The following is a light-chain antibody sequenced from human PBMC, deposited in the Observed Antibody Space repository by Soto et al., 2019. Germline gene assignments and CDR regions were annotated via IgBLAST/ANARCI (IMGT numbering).Light chain of an antibody. Sequence: DIQMTQSPSTLSGSVGDRVTITCRASQTISSWLAWYQQKPGKAPKLLIYKASTLKSGVPSRFSGSGSGTDFTLTISSLQPEDFAVYYCQQDYNLPFTFGQGTRLEIK. V-gene: IGKV1-5*03. CDR1: QTISSW. CDR3: QQDYNLPFT. J-gene: IGKJ5*01. CDR2: KAS.